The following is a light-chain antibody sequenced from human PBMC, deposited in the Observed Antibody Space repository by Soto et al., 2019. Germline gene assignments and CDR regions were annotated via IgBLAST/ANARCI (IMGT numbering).Light chain of an antibody. CDR2: DVS. J-gene: IGLJ1*01. Sequence: QSALTQPASVSGSPGQSITISCTGTSSDVGYYNYVSWYQQHPGKAPKLLIYDVSNRPSGVSNRFSGSKSGNTASLTISGLQAEDEADYYCSSYTSSTAEVFGTGTKLTVL. CDR3: SSYTSSTAEV. V-gene: IGLV2-14*03. CDR1: SSDVGYYNY.